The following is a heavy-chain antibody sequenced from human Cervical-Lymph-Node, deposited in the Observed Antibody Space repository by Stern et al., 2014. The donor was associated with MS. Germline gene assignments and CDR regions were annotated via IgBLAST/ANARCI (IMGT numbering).Heavy chain of an antibody. CDR3: ARNSGSYYSVFVYFQH. J-gene: IGHJ1*01. D-gene: IGHD1-26*01. Sequence: VQLVESGAEVKKPGSSVKVSCKASGGTFSSYAISWVRQAPGQGLEWPGGIIPIFGTANYAQKFQGRVTITADESTSTAYMELSSLRSEDTAVYYCARNSGSYYSVFVYFQHWGQGTLVTVSS. CDR2: IIPIFGTA. CDR1: GGTFSSYA. V-gene: IGHV1-69*01.